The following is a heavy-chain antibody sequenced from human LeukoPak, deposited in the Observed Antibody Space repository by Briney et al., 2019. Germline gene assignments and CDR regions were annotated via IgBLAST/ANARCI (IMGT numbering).Heavy chain of an antibody. D-gene: IGHD4-17*01. J-gene: IGHJ4*02. CDR3: AKDTTVTTRRADGYFDY. CDR2: IRYDGSNK. Sequence: GGSLRLSCAASGFTFSSYGMHWVRQAPGKGLEWVAFIRYDGSNKYYADSVKGRFTISRDNSKNTLYLQMNSLRAEDTAVYYCAKDTTVTTRRADGYFDYWGQGTLVTVSS. V-gene: IGHV3-30*02. CDR1: GFTFSSYG.